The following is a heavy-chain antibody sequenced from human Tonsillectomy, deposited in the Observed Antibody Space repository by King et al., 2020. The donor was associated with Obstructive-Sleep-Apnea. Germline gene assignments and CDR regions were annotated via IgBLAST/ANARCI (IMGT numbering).Heavy chain of an antibody. CDR3: AGGPPLVGATEFRDFDI. J-gene: IGHJ3*02. CDR1: GGSFSAYY. CDR2: INHSGST. D-gene: IGHD1-26*01. Sequence: VQLQQWGAGLLKPSETLSLTCAVYGGSFSAYYWSWIRQPPGKGLEWIGEINHSGSTNYNPSLKSRVTISVDTSKNQFCLKLSSVTAADTAIYYCAGGPPLVGATEFRDFDIWGQGTMVTVSS. V-gene: IGHV4-34*01.